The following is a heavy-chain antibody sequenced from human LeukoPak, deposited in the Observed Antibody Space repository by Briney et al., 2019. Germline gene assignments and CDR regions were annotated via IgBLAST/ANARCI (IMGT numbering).Heavy chain of an antibody. V-gene: IGHV4-39*01. D-gene: IGHD1-26*01. Sequence: SETLSLTCTVSGGSISSSSYYWGWIRQPPGKGLECLGSIYYSGSTYYNPSLKSRVTISVDTSKNQFSLKLSSVTAADTAVYYCARRSIVGATSAGNAFDIWGQGTMVTVSS. CDR3: ARRSIVGATSAGNAFDI. J-gene: IGHJ3*02. CDR1: GGSISSSSYY. CDR2: IYYSGST.